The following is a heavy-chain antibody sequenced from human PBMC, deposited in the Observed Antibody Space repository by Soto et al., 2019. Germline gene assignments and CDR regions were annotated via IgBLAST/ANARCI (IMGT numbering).Heavy chain of an antibody. CDR3: ARGMTPDYFDF. V-gene: IGHV1-18*04. Sequence: QVQLVQSGPEVKKPGASVKVSCKTSGYTFTNYGISWVRQAPGQGLEWMGWTNTYNGNTKYAQDLQGRVTMTADTSPNTAYLDLRSLRSDDTAVFFCARGMTPDYFDFWGQGTLVTVSS. CDR1: GYTFTNYG. CDR2: TNTYNGNT. J-gene: IGHJ4*02.